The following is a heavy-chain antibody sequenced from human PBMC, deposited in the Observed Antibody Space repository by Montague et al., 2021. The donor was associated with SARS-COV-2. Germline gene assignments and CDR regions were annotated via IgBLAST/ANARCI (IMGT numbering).Heavy chain of an antibody. CDR3: ARHGKTRIVMIVVVIGYFDY. CDR1: GGSISSSSYY. J-gene: IGHJ4*02. Sequence: SETLSLTCTVSGGSISSSSYYWGWIRQPPGKGLEWIGSIYYSGXTXYXXXXKXRVTISVDTSKNQFSLKLSSVTAADTAVYYCARHGKTRIVMIVVVIGYFDYWGQGTLVTVSS. V-gene: IGHV4-39*01. CDR2: IYYSGXT. D-gene: IGHD3-22*01.